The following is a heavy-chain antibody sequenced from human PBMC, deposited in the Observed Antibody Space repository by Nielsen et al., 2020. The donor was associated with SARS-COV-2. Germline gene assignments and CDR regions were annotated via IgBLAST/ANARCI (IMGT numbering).Heavy chain of an antibody. Sequence: ASVKVSCKASGYTFNTYYIYWVRQAPGQGLEWMGRINPKSGGTNYAQKFQGRVTMTRDTSISTAYMELSGLRSDDTALYYCAKDPSDGYSSSWYFDYWGQGTLVTVSS. V-gene: IGHV1-2*06. CDR3: AKDPSDGYSSSWYFDY. CDR2: INPKSGGT. CDR1: GYTFNTYY. J-gene: IGHJ4*02. D-gene: IGHD6-13*01.